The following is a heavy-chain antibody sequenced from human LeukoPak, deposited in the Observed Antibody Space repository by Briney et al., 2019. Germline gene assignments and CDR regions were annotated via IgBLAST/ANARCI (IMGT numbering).Heavy chain of an antibody. CDR1: GYTFMSYY. CDR3: ARDHSGEWESVSGWWFDR. J-gene: IGHJ5*02. CDR2: INPSGGST. V-gene: IGHV1-46*01. D-gene: IGHD1-26*01. Sequence: ASVTVSCMASGYTFMSYYMHWVRQAPGQGLEWMGLINPSGGSTVYAQKFQGRVTMTRNMSTSTVYMELSSLRSEDTAVYYCARDHSGEWESVSGWWFDRWGQGALVTVSS.